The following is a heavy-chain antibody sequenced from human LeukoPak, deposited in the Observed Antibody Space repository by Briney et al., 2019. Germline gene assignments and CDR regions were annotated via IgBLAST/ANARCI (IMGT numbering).Heavy chain of an antibody. Sequence: PGGSLRLSCAASGFTPSTYWITWVRQAPGKGLEWVANIKQDGSEKYYVDSVKGRFTISRDNAKNSLFLQMNSLRAEDTAVYYCAKDFIGYFDYWGQGTLVTVSS. V-gene: IGHV3-7*03. CDR2: IKQDGSEK. CDR1: GFTPSTYW. CDR3: AKDFIGYFDY. J-gene: IGHJ4*02. D-gene: IGHD3-10*01.